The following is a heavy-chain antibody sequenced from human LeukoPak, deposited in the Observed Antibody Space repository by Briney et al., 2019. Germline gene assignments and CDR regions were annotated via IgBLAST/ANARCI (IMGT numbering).Heavy chain of an antibody. CDR1: GGSISSYY. CDR2: IYYSGST. J-gene: IGHJ4*02. Sequence: SETLSLTCTVSGGSISSYYWSWIRQPPGKGLEWIGYIYYSGSTNYNPSLKSRVTISVDTSKNQFSLKLSSVTAAGTAVYYCARETYYDFWSGYRGFDYWGQGTLVTVSS. CDR3: ARETYYDFWSGYRGFDY. D-gene: IGHD3-3*01. V-gene: IGHV4-59*01.